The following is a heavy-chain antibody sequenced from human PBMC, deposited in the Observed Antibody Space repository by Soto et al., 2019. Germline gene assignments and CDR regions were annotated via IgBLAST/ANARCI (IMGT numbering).Heavy chain of an antibody. D-gene: IGHD5-12*01. CDR2: SYYTGSS. Sequence: SETLSLTCTVSGGSISSGGYYWSWIRQHPGKGLEWVGYSYYTGSSYYNPSLKSRVTISVDASKDQLSLRLASVTAADTAVYYCARDLRGYSRYDYLDYWGQGIPVTVSS. V-gene: IGHV4-31*03. CDR1: GGSISSGGYY. CDR3: ARDLRGYSRYDYLDY. J-gene: IGHJ4*02.